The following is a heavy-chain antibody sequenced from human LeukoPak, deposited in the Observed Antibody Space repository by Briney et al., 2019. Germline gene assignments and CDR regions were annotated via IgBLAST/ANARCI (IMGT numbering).Heavy chain of an antibody. Sequence: SETLSLTCTVSGGPISSSSYYWGWIRQPPGQGLEWIGTIYYSGSTYYNPSLKSRVTISVDTSKNQFSLKLSSVTAADTAVYYCARYVLPVAGTSLWGQGTLVTVSS. V-gene: IGHV4-39*01. CDR2: IYYSGST. CDR1: GGPISSSSYY. D-gene: IGHD6-19*01. CDR3: ARYVLPVAGTSL. J-gene: IGHJ4*02.